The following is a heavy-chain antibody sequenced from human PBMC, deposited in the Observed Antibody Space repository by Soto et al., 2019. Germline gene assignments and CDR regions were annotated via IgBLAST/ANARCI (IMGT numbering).Heavy chain of an antibody. V-gene: IGHV3-11*03. D-gene: IGHD3-9*01. CDR3: ARVYDILTSAWLDP. J-gene: IGHJ5*02. Sequence: GGSLRLSCAASGFTFSDYYMSWIRQAPGKGLEWVSYISTNSRYTKYADSVKGRFTISRDDAKNSLYLQMNSLRVEDPAVYYSARVYDILTSAWLDPWGQGTLVTVSS. CDR2: ISTNSRYT. CDR1: GFTFSDYY.